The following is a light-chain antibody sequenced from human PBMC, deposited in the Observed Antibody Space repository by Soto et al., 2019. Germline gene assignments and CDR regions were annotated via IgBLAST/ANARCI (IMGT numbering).Light chain of an antibody. Sequence: QSVLTQPASVSGSPGQSITISCTGTSSEVGGYKYVSWYQQHPGKAPKFMIYDVSNRPSGGFNRFSGSKSGNTASLTLSGLQAEDEAVYYCCSYTPSNPRKIVFGTGTKATVL. J-gene: IGLJ1*01. V-gene: IGLV2-14*01. CDR3: CSYTPSNPRKIV. CDR1: SSEVGGYKY. CDR2: DVS.